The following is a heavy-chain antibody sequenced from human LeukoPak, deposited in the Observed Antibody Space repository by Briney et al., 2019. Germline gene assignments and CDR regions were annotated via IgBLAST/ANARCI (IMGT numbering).Heavy chain of an antibody. Sequence: GGSLRLSCVASGFTFSSYSMSCVRQAPGKGLEWVSAISCSGGSTYYADAVKGRFTIPRDNSKNTLYVQMNSLSAEDTAVYYCAKDNGSGWYGGGFDPWGQGTLVTVSS. D-gene: IGHD6-19*01. CDR3: AKDNGSGWYGGGFDP. J-gene: IGHJ5*02. CDR2: ISCSGGST. V-gene: IGHV3-23*01. CDR1: GFTFSSYS.